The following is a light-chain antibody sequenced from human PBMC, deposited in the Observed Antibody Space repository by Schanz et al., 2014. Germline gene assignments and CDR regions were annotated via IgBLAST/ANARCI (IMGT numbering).Light chain of an antibody. J-gene: IGKJ2*01. CDR2: KVS. CDR1: QGLVHSDGNTY. Sequence: EVLMTQSPLSLPVSLGQPASISCRSSQGLVHSDGNTYLAWFHQRPGQSPRRLIDKVSKRDSGIPDRFSGSGSGTDFTLTISRVEAEDVGIFFCMQGTHWPFTFGQATKLEF. CDR3: MQGTHWPFT. V-gene: IGKV2-30*02.